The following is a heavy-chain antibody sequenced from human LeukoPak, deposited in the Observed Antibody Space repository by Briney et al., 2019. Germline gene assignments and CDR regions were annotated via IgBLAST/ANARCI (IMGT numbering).Heavy chain of an antibody. CDR2: IYSGGST. CDR1: GFTVSSNY. CDR3: ARVVLNWFDP. V-gene: IGHV3-66*01. Sequence: QPGGSLRLSCAASGFTVSSNYMSWVRQAPGKGLEWASVIYSGGSTYYADSVKGRFTISRDNSKNTLYLQMNSLRAEDTAVYYCARVVLNWFDPWGQGTLVTVSS. J-gene: IGHJ5*02.